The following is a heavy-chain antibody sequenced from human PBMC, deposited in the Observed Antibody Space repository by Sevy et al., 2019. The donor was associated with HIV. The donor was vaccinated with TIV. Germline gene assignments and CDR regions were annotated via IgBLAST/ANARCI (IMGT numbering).Heavy chain of an antibody. D-gene: IGHD6-13*01. CDR1: GGSMINYH. CDR3: ARHGMSATADY. Sequence: SETLSLTCTVSGGSMINYHWSWIRQPPGKGLEWIGFIYDSMTSKYNSSFMSRVSISGDPSKNQFSLRLNSVTAADTAVYYCARHGMSATADYWVQGILVTVSS. V-gene: IGHV4-59*08. CDR2: IYDSMTS. J-gene: IGHJ4*02.